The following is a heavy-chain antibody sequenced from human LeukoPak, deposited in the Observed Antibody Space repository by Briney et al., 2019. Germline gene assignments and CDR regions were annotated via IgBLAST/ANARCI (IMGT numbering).Heavy chain of an antibody. CDR2: INPSGATT. D-gene: IGHD6-19*01. V-gene: IGHV1-46*01. CDR3: AKEGNSGWVPKY. Sequence: ASVKVSCKASGYTFTSYYIHWVRQAPGQGLVWMGMINPSGATTTYAQNFQGRVTMTRDTSTRTAYMELSSLRSEDTAVYYCAKEGNSGWVPKYWGQGTLVTVSS. J-gene: IGHJ4*02. CDR1: GYTFTSYY.